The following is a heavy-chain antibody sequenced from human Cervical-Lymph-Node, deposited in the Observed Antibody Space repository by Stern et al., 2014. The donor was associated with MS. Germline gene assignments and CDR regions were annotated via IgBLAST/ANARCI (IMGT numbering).Heavy chain of an antibody. CDR2: IKLDGSEQ. V-gene: IGHV3-7*01. Sequence: EVQLVESGGGLAQPGGSLRLSCVASGFIFSRYGMTWVRPAPGKGLEWVANIKLDGSEQHYVDSVKGRFIISRDNAKTSLFLQMNSLRADDTAVYFCARQMPAATGFDYWGQGSLVTVSS. J-gene: IGHJ4*02. D-gene: IGHD2-2*01. CDR3: ARQMPAATGFDY. CDR1: GFIFSRYG.